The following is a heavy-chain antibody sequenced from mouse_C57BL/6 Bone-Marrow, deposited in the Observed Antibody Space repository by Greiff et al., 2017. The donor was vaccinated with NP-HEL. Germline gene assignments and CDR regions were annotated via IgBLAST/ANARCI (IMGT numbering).Heavy chain of an antibody. Sequence: EVHLVESGGDLVKPGGSLKLSCAASGFTFSSYGMSWVRQTPDKRLEWVATISSGGSYTYYPDSVKGRFTISRDNAKNTLYLQMSSLKSEDTAMYYCARHRATVVAPWFDVWGTGTTVTVSS. CDR2: ISSGGSYT. D-gene: IGHD1-1*01. CDR1: GFTFSSYG. CDR3: ARHRATVVAPWFDV. J-gene: IGHJ1*03. V-gene: IGHV5-6*01.